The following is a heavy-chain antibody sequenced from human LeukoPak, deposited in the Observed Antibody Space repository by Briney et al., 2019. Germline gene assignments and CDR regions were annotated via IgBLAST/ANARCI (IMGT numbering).Heavy chain of an antibody. Sequence: SETLSLTCTVSGGSISSYYWSWIRQPAGKGLEWIGRIYTSGSTNYNPSLKSRVTMSVDTSKNQFSLKLSSVTAADTAVYYCARVRSAVTTGSYYYYMDVWGKGTTVTVSS. V-gene: IGHV4-4*07. CDR1: GGSISSYY. J-gene: IGHJ6*03. CDR3: ARVRSAVTTGSYYYYMDV. D-gene: IGHD4-17*01. CDR2: IYTSGST.